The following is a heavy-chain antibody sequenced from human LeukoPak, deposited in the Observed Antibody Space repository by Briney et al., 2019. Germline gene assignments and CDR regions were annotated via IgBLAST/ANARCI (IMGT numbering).Heavy chain of an antibody. Sequence: HGESLKISCKGSGYSFTSYWIGWVRQMPGKGLEWMGIIYPGDSDTRYSPSFQGQATISADKSISTAYLQWSSLKASDTAMYYCASAGRRGFLEWLLEAFDYWGQGTLVTVSS. J-gene: IGHJ4*02. CDR3: ASAGRRGFLEWLLEAFDY. CDR1: GYSFTSYW. V-gene: IGHV5-51*01. CDR2: IYPGDSDT. D-gene: IGHD3-3*01.